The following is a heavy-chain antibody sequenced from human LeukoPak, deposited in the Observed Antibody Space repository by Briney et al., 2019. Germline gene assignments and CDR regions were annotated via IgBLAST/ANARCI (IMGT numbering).Heavy chain of an antibody. J-gene: IGHJ5*02. CDR3: ARGSGSYYSNWFDP. CDR2: IIPIFGTA. CDR1: GYIFTDYY. V-gene: IGHV1-69*13. D-gene: IGHD3-10*01. Sequence: SVKVSCKASGYIFTDYYMHWVRQAPGQGLEWMGGIIPIFGTANYAQKFQGRVTITADESTSTAYMELSSLRSEDTAVYYCARGSGSYYSNWFDPWGQGTLVTVSS.